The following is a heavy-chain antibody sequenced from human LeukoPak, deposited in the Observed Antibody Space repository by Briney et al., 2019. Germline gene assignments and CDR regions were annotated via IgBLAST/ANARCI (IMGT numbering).Heavy chain of an antibody. Sequence: SETLSLTCTVSGGSISSSSYYWGWIRQPPGKGLEWIGSIYYSGSTYYNPSLKSRVTISVDTFKNQFSLKLSSVTAADTAVYYCAGAPDYGDLWYDYWGQGTLVTVSS. CDR2: IYYSGST. CDR1: GGSISSSSYY. CDR3: AGAPDYGDLWYDY. J-gene: IGHJ4*02. D-gene: IGHD4-17*01. V-gene: IGHV4-39*01.